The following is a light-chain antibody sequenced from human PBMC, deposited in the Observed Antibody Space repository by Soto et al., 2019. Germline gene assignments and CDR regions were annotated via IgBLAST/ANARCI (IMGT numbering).Light chain of an antibody. V-gene: IGKV3-20*01. J-gene: IGKJ4*01. Sequence: IVLTQSPATLSLSPGERATLSCTASQQVTTTYIAWYQQTFGQAPRLLIYGASTKATGTPERFTGGGFGTDFTLTSSRVEHEDVTVYYCHQYDSTFTFGGGTKVEMK. CDR1: QQVTTTY. CDR3: HQYDSTFT. CDR2: GAS.